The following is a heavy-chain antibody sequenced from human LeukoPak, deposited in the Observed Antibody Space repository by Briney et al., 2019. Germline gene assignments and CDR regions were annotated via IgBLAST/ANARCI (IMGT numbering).Heavy chain of an antibody. CDR2: IRYDGSDK. CDR3: AKAAYGSESYYDPFDY. D-gene: IGHD3-10*01. Sequence: PGGSLRLSCAASGFTFSSYAMHWVRQAPGKGLEWVAFIRYDGSDKYYADSVKGRFTISRDNSKNTLYLQMNSLRAEDTAVYYCAKAAYGSESYYDPFDYWGQGTLVTVSS. J-gene: IGHJ4*02. CDR1: GFTFSSYA. V-gene: IGHV3-30*02.